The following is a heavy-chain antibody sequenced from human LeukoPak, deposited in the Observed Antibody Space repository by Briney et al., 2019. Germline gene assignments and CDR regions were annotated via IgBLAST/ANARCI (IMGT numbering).Heavy chain of an antibody. CDR3: VPGGSYGYNYYYGMDV. D-gene: IGHD1-26*01. Sequence: GGSLRLSCAASGFTFSSYWMHWVRQAPGKGLVWVSRIDSDGSSTSYADSVKGRFTISRDNAKNTLYLQMNSLRAEDTAVYYCVPGGSYGYNYYYGMDVWGQGTTVTVSS. CDR1: GFTFSSYW. CDR2: IDSDGSST. V-gene: IGHV3-74*01. J-gene: IGHJ6*02.